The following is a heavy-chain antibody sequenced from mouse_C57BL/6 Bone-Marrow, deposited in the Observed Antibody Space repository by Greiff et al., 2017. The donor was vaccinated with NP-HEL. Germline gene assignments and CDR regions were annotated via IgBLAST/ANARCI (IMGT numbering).Heavy chain of an antibody. CDR2: ITHSGET. Sequence: VQVLESGPGLVKPSQSLFLTCSITGFPITSGYYWIWIRQSPGKPLEWMGYITHSGETFYNPSLQSPISITRETSKNQFFLQLNSVTTEDTAMYYCAGDYDGYWYFDVWGTGTTVTVSS. D-gene: IGHD2-3*01. CDR3: AGDYDGYWYFDV. J-gene: IGHJ1*03. V-gene: IGHV12-3*01. CDR1: GFPITSGYY.